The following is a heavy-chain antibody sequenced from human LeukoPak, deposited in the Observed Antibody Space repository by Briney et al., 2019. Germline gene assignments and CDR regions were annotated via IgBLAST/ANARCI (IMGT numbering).Heavy chain of an antibody. CDR1: GFTISSDG. J-gene: IGHJ4*02. D-gene: IGHD4-11*01. Sequence: AGSLSLSCAASGFTISSDGMHWVRRAPGKGLERVAFIRYDGSKKYYADSVKERFTIFTDNSTKTLYLQMNSPRAADTAVYYCARRQYSNYFDIWGQGTLVTVSS. CDR3: ARRQYSNYFDI. V-gene: IGHV3-30*02. CDR2: IRYDGSKK.